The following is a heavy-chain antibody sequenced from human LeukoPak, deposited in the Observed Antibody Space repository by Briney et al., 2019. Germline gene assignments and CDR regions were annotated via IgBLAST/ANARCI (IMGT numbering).Heavy chain of an antibody. V-gene: IGHV3-7*03. J-gene: IGHJ4*02. Sequence: PGGSLRLSCAASGFTFSSYWMTWVRQAPGKGLEWVANIKEDESEKYYVESVKGRFTISRDNSKNTVYLQMNSLRAEDTAVYYCAKEGHLGYCSSTSCYIDYWGQGTLVTVSS. CDR1: GFTFSSYW. CDR3: AKEGHLGYCSSTSCYIDY. CDR2: IKEDESEK. D-gene: IGHD2-2*02.